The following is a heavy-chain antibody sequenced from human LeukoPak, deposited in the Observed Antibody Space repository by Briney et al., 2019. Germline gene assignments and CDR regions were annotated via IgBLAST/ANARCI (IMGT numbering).Heavy chain of an antibody. J-gene: IGHJ4*02. CDR3: ATRKYDYVWGSYRRYYFDY. Sequence: ASVKVSCKVSGYTLTELSMHWARQAPGKGLEWMGGFDPEDGETIYAQKFQGRVTMTEDTSTDTAYMELSSLRSEDTAVYYCATRKYDYVWGSYRRYYFDYWGQGTLVTVSS. D-gene: IGHD3-16*02. V-gene: IGHV1-24*01. CDR1: GYTLTELS. CDR2: FDPEDGET.